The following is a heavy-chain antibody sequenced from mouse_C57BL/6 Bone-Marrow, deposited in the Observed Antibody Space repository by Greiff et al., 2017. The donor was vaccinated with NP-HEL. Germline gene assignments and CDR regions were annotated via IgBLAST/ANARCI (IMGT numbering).Heavy chain of an antibody. Sequence: ESGPGMVKPSQSLSLTCTVTGYSITSGYDWHWIRHFPGNKLEWMGYISYSGSTNYNPSLKSRISITHDTSKNHFFLKLNSVTTEDTATYYCARRLYGPFDYWGQGTTLTVSS. D-gene: IGHD1-1*02. J-gene: IGHJ2*01. V-gene: IGHV3-1*01. CDR2: ISYSGST. CDR1: GYSITSGYD. CDR3: ARRLYGPFDY.